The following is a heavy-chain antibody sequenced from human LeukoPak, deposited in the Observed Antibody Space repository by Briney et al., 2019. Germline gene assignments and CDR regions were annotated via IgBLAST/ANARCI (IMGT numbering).Heavy chain of an antibody. D-gene: IGHD4-11*01. CDR3: VSGLQSSARLGAFDI. J-gene: IGHJ3*02. Sequence: GESLKISCKGSGYTFTSSWIGWVRQMPGKGLERVAIIYPGDSDTRYNPSFEGQVTISADKSISTAYLQWSSLKASDTAMYYCVSGLQSSARLGAFDIWGQGTMVTVSS. CDR1: GYTFTSSW. CDR2: IYPGDSDT. V-gene: IGHV5-51*01.